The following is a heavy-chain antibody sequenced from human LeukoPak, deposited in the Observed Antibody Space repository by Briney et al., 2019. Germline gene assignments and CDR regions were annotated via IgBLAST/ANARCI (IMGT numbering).Heavy chain of an antibody. CDR1: GYTFTSYG. CDR2: ISAYNGNT. J-gene: IGHJ5*02. CDR3: ATLYNYYDSSGYYYWFDP. Sequence: ASVKVSCKASGYTFTSYGISWVRQAPGQGLEWMGWISAYNGNTNYAQKLQGRVTMTTDTSTSTAYMELRSLRSEDTAVYYCATLYNYYDSSGYYYWFDPWGQGTLVTVSS. V-gene: IGHV1-18*01. D-gene: IGHD3-22*01.